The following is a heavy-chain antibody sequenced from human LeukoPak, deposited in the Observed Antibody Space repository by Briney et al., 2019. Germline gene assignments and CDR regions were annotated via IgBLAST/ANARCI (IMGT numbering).Heavy chain of an antibody. V-gene: IGHV3-7*01. CDR1: GFTFKAYG. CDR2: MNQDGSEK. CDR3: ARDGSPWDS. Sequence: GGSLRLSCVGSGFTFKAYGMSWVRQAPGKGLEWVANMNQDGSEKYYVDSVKGRFTISRDNAKNLLFLQMNSLRAEDTAVYYCARDGSPWDSWGQGTLVTVSS. J-gene: IGHJ4*02. D-gene: IGHD6-13*01.